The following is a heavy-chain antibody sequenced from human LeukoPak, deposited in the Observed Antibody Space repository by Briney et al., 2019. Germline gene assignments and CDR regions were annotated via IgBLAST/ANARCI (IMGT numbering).Heavy chain of an antibody. CDR3: ARNPISILTGYNWFDP. CDR2: IYYSGST. D-gene: IGHD3-9*01. CDR1: GGSISSSSYY. Sequence: PSETLSLTCTVSGGSISSSSYYWGWIRRPPGKGLDWIGSIYYSGSTYYNPSLKSRVTISVDTSKNQFSLKLSSVTAADTAVYYCARNPISILTGYNWFDPWGQGTLVTVSS. J-gene: IGHJ5*02. V-gene: IGHV4-39*07.